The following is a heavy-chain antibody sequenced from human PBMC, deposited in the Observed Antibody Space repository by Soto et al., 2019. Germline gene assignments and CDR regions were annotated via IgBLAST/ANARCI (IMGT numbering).Heavy chain of an antibody. J-gene: IGHJ6*02. CDR2: TYYSGST. V-gene: IGHV4-59*08. CDR1: GNSISRYY. Sequence: PSETLSITCTVSGNSISRYYWSWIRQPPGKGRDWIAYTYYSGSTNYNPSLLSRVTISVDTSKNEFSLGLSSVTAADTAVYYCARLNGYCISTNCHGYYGMDVWGQGTTVTVSS. D-gene: IGHD2-2*03. CDR3: ARLNGYCISTNCHGYYGMDV.